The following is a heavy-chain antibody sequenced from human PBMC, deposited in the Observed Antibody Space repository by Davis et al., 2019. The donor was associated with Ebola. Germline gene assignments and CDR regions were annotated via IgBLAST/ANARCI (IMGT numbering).Heavy chain of an antibody. Sequence: ASVKVSCKASGYTFTGYYMHWVRQAPGQGLEWVGWINPNSGGTNYAQKFQGRVTMTRNTSISTAYMELSSLRSEDTAVYYCARGMPLGSSSWGWFDPWGQGTLVTVSS. CDR1: GYTFTGYY. CDR3: ARGMPLGSSSWGWFDP. CDR2: INPNSGGT. J-gene: IGHJ5*02. D-gene: IGHD6-13*01. V-gene: IGHV1-2*02.